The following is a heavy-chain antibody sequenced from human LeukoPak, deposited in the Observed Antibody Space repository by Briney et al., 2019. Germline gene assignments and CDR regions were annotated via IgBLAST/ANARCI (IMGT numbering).Heavy chain of an antibody. CDR1: GGSFSGYY. V-gene: IGHV4-34*01. D-gene: IGHD1-20*01. CDR3: ASSGANWNVGY. J-gene: IGHJ4*02. CDR2: INHSGST. Sequence: KPSETLSLTCAVYGGSFSGYYWSWIRQPPGKGLEWIGEINHSGSTNYNPSLKSRVTISVDTSKNQFSLKLSSVTAADTAVYYCASSGANWNVGYWGQGTLVTVSS.